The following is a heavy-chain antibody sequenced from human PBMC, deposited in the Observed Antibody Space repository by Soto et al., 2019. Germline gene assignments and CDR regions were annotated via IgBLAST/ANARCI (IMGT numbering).Heavy chain of an antibody. CDR1: GYSFTSYW. Sequence: GESLKISCKGSGYSFTSYWIGWVRQMPGKGLEWMGIIYPGDSDTRYSPSFQGQVTISADKSISTAYLQWSSLKASDTAMYYWARQGYCSSTSCYDDYWGQGTLVTVSS. V-gene: IGHV5-51*01. CDR3: ARQGYCSSTSCYDDY. CDR2: IYPGDSDT. J-gene: IGHJ4*02. D-gene: IGHD2-2*01.